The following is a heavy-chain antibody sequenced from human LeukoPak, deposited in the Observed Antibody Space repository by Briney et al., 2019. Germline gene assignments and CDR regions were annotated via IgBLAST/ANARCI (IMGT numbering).Heavy chain of an antibody. J-gene: IGHJ3*02. CDR1: GGSISSYY. CDR3: ARRPGYYYDSSGQAEGAFDI. CDR2: IYYSGST. Sequence: SETLSLTCTVSGGSISSYYWSWIRQPPGKGLEWIGYIYYSGSTNYNPSLKSRVTISVDTSKNQFSLKLSSVTAADTAVYYCARRPGYYYDSSGQAEGAFDIWGQGTMVTVSS. V-gene: IGHV4-59*08. D-gene: IGHD3-22*01.